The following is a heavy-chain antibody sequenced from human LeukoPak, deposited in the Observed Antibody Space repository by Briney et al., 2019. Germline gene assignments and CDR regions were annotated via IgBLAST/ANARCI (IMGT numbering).Heavy chain of an antibody. CDR3: ARRAGAYSHPYDY. CDR2: ISGSGSDI. CDR1: GFSFSDSY. J-gene: IGHJ4*02. D-gene: IGHD4/OR15-4a*01. V-gene: IGHV3-11*01. Sequence: PGGSLRLSCVVSGFSFSDSYMTWIRQTPGKGMESLAYISGSGSDIYYADSVKGRFTISRDNSKNTLYLQMNSLRAEDTAVYYCARRAGAYSHPYDYWGQGTLVTVSS.